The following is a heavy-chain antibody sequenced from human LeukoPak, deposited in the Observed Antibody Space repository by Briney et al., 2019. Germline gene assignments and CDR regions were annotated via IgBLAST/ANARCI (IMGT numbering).Heavy chain of an antibody. D-gene: IGHD3-10*02. J-gene: IGHJ4*02. CDR1: GFTFSTYW. CDR3: ARRQHYVPWSNPYYFDH. V-gene: IGHV3-7*01. Sequence: PGGSLRLSCAASGFTFSTYWMSWVRQAPGKGLEWVANIKQDGSDKYYVDSVKGRFTISRDKAKNSLYLEMHSRRAEDTAVYYCARRQHYVPWSNPYYFDHWGQGTLVTVSS. CDR2: IKQDGSDK.